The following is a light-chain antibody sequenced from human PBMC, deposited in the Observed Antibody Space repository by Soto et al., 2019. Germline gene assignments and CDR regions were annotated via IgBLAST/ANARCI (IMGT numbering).Light chain of an antibody. V-gene: IGKV1-39*01. J-gene: IGKJ4*01. CDR1: QSISSY. CDR3: RQSYSTPLT. CDR2: AAS. Sequence: DIQMTQSPSSLSASVGYRVTITCRASQSISSYLNWYQQKPGKAPKLLIYAASSLQSGVPSRFSGSGSGTDFTLTISSLQPEDFATYYCRQSYSTPLTFGGGTKADIK.